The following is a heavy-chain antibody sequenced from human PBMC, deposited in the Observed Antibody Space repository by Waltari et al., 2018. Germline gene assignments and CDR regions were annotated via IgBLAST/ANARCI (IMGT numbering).Heavy chain of an antibody. CDR1: GYTFTSYA. CDR2: INAGNGNT. D-gene: IGHD3-22*01. Sequence: QVQLVQSGAEVKKPGASVKVSCKASGYTFTSYAMHWVRQAPGQRLEWMGWINAGNGNTKYSQKFQGRVTITRDTSASTAYMELSSLRSEDTAVYYCARDYYDSSGYYNQVDYWGQGTPVTVSS. CDR3: ARDYYDSSGYYNQVDY. J-gene: IGHJ4*02. V-gene: IGHV1-3*01.